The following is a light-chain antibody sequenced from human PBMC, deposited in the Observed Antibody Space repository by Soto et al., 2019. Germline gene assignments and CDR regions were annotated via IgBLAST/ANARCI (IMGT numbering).Light chain of an antibody. Sequence: QSALTQPPSVSAAPGQKVTISCSGSSSNIGNNSVSWYQQLPGTAPKLLIYDNYKRLSGIPDRFSGSKSGTSATLGITGLQTGDEADYYCVTWESSLSEVIFGGGTKLTVL. CDR3: VTWESSLSEVI. V-gene: IGLV1-51*01. CDR1: SSNIGNNS. CDR2: DNY. J-gene: IGLJ2*01.